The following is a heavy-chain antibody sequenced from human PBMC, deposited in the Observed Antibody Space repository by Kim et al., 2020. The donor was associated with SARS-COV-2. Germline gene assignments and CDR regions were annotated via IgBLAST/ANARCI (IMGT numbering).Heavy chain of an antibody. Sequence: GGSLRLSCAASGFTFSSYGMHWVRQAPGKGLEWVAVIWYDGSNKYYADSVKGRFTISRDNSKNTLYLQMNSLRAEDTAVYYCARGGYDFWSGYHAFDIWGQGTMVTVSS. CDR2: IWYDGSNK. V-gene: IGHV3-33*01. J-gene: IGHJ3*02. CDR3: ARGGYDFWSGYHAFDI. CDR1: GFTFSSYG. D-gene: IGHD3-3*01.